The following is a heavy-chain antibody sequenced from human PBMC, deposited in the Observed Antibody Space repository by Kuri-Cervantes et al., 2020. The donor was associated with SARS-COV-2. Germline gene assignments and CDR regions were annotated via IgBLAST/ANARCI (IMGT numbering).Heavy chain of an antibody. CDR2: IYSGGST. Sequence: GGSLRLSCAASGFIVSSSYMSWVRQAPGKGLEWVSVIYSGGSTYYADSVKGRFTISRDNSKNTLYLQMNSLRAEDTAVYYCARERGLRGWFDPWGQGTLVTSPQ. CDR1: GFIVSSSY. J-gene: IGHJ5*02. CDR3: ARERGLRGWFDP. V-gene: IGHV3-53*01.